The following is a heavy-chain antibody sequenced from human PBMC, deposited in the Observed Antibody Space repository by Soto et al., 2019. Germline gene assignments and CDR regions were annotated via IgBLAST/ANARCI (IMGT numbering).Heavy chain of an antibody. J-gene: IGHJ6*03. V-gene: IGHV3-21*01. D-gene: IGHD3-3*02. CDR3: ARDHFWSGYYPLYYYYYYMDV. Sequence: GGSLRLSCAASGFTFSSYSMNWVRQAPGKGLEWVSSISSSSSYIYYADSVKGRFTISRDNAKNSLYLQMNSLRAEDTAVYYCARDHFWSGYYPLYYYYYYMDVWGKGTTVTVSS. CDR2: ISSSSSYI. CDR1: GFTFSSYS.